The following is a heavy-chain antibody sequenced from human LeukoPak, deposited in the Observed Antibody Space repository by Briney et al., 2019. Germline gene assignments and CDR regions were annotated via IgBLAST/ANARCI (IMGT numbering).Heavy chain of an antibody. Sequence: ASVKVSCKASGYTFTNFGISWVRQAPGQGLEWMGWISAYNGTTNYAQKFQGRVTMTTDTSTNTVYMELRSLRFDDTAVYYCARDLAGIVGVTAWFDPWGQGTLVTVSS. J-gene: IGHJ5*02. D-gene: IGHD1-26*01. V-gene: IGHV1-18*01. CDR3: ARDLAGIVGVTAWFDP. CDR1: GYTFTNFG. CDR2: ISAYNGTT.